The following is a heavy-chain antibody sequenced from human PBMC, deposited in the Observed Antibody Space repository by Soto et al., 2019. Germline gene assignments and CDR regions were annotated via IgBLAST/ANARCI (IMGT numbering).Heavy chain of an antibody. V-gene: IGHV6-1*01. CDR1: GDSVSSNSAA. CDR2: TYYRTRWYY. J-gene: IGHJ6*03. CDR3: AGTTSHYWDYKDV. Sequence: SQTLSLTCVISGDSVSSNSAAWNWIRQSPSRGLEWLGRTYYRTRWYYDYAVSVRSRITVNPDTSKNQFSLQLTSVTPEDTAVYYGAGTTSHYWDYKDVWAKGTTDTVSS. D-gene: IGHD1-7*01.